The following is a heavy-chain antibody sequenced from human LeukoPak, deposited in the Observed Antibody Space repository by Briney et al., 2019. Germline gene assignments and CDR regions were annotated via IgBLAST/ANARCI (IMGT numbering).Heavy chain of an antibody. J-gene: IGHJ4*02. Sequence: ASVKVSCKASGYTFTSYAMNWVRQAPGQGLEWMGWINTNTGNPTYAQGFTGRFVFSLDTSVSTAYLQISSLKAEDTAVYYCARDNPVFGPYYYGSGSHSDFDYWGQGTLVTVSS. CDR3: ARDNPVFGPYYYGSGSHSDFDY. D-gene: IGHD3-10*01. CDR1: GYTFTSYA. CDR2: INTNTGNP. V-gene: IGHV7-4-1*02.